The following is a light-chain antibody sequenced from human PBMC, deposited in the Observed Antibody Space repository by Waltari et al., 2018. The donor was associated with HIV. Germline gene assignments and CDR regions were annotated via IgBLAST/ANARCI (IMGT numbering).Light chain of an antibody. CDR3: AAWDGSLNGRVV. V-gene: IGLV1-44*01. J-gene: IGLJ2*01. CDR1: SSNIGSNT. Sequence: QSVLTQPPSASGTPGQRVTIAWSGSSSNIGSNTVNWYKQLPVTAPKLRIYSNKRRPSGVPDRFSGSKAGTSASLSISGLQSEDEADYYCAAWDGSLNGRVVFGGGTKLTVL. CDR2: SNK.